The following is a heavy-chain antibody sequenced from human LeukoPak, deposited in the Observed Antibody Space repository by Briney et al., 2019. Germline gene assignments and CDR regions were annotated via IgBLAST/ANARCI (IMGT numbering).Heavy chain of an antibody. Sequence: GGSLRLSCAASGFTFSSYGMSWVRQAPGKGLEWVSVISGSGGSTYYADSVKGRFTISRDNSKNTVYLQVNSLRAEDTAVYYCAKDSDSSGSIGPSCFDYWGQGTLVTVSS. D-gene: IGHD3-22*01. V-gene: IGHV3-23*01. CDR3: AKDSDSSGSIGPSCFDY. CDR1: GFTFSSYG. CDR2: ISGSGGST. J-gene: IGHJ4*02.